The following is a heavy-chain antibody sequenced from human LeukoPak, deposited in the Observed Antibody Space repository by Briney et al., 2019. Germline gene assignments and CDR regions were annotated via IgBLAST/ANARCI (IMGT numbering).Heavy chain of an antibody. CDR3: ARDLKTAMDYFDY. CDR1: RFTFSTYS. V-gene: IGHV3-30*04. CDR2: ISYDGSKK. J-gene: IGHJ4*02. D-gene: IGHD2-2*01. Sequence: PGGSLRLSCAASRFTFSTYSMHWVRQAPGKGLEWVAIISYDGSKKYYADSVKGRFTISRDNSKNTLFLQMNSLRPEDTAVYYCARDLKTAMDYFDYWGQGALVTVSS.